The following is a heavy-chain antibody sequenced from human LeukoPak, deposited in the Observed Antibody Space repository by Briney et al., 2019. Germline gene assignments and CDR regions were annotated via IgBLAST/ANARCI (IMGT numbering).Heavy chain of an antibody. CDR2: INPNSGGT. Sequence: ASVKVSCKASGYTFTGYYMHWVRQAPGQGLGWMGWINPNSGGTNYAQKFQGRVTMTRDTSISTAYMELSRLRSDDTAVYYCARDVIVVVPAASGDYWGQGTLVTVSS. CDR1: GYTFTGYY. CDR3: ARDVIVVVPAASGDY. D-gene: IGHD2-2*01. V-gene: IGHV1-2*02. J-gene: IGHJ4*02.